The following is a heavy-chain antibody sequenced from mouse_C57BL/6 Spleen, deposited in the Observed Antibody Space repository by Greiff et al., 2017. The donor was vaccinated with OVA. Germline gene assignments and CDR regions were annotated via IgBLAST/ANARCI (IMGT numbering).Heavy chain of an antibody. CDR3: ARSGDYYGSSYSWFAY. CDR1: GYTFTSYW. CDR2: LYPGSGST. Sequence: QVQLQQPGAELVKPGASVKMSCKASGYTFTSYWITWVKQRPGQGLEWIGDLYPGSGSTNYNEKFKSKATLTVDTSSSTAYMQLSSLTSEDSAVYYCARSGDYYGSSYSWFAYWGQGTLVTVSA. J-gene: IGHJ3*01. V-gene: IGHV1-55*01. D-gene: IGHD1-1*01.